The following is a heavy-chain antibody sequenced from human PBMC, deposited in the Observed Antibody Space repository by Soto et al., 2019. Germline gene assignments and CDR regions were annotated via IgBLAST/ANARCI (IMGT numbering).Heavy chain of an antibody. CDR3: ARTPDT. J-gene: IGHJ3*02. CDR2: IYHSGST. Sequence: TLSLTCAVSGVSISSGGYSWSWIRQPPGKGLEWIGYIYHSGSTYYNPSLKSRVTISVDRSKNQFSLKLSSVTAADTAVYYCARTPDTWGQGTMVTVSS. CDR1: GVSISSGGYS. V-gene: IGHV4-30-2*01.